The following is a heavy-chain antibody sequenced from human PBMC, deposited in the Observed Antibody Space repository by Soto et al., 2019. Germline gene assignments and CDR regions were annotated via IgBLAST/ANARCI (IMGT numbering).Heavy chain of an antibody. D-gene: IGHD3-22*01. CDR1: GGTFSSYA. CDR3: TWENYYDSSGYPPA. Sequence: ASVKVSCKASGGTFSSYAISWVRQAPGQGLEWMGGIIPIFGTANYAQKFQGRVTITADESTSTAYMELSSLSSEDTAVYYCTWENYYDSSGYPPAWGQGTLVTVSS. V-gene: IGHV1-69*13. CDR2: IIPIFGTA. J-gene: IGHJ5*02.